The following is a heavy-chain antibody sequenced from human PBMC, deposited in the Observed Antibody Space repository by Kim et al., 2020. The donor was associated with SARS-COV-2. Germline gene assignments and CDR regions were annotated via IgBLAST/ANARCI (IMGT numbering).Heavy chain of an antibody. V-gene: IGHV4-31*03. CDR2: IHYRGST. CDR3: ARSSLVDYRSVYEMDV. D-gene: IGHD4-17*01. J-gene: IGHJ6*01. CDR1: GGSISSGVYY. Sequence: SETLSLTCTVSGGSISSGVYYWSWIRQHPGKGLEWIGYIHYRGSTYYNPSLKSRVMISVDTSKNQFTLNLSSVTAAATAVYSCARSSLVDYRSVYEMDV.